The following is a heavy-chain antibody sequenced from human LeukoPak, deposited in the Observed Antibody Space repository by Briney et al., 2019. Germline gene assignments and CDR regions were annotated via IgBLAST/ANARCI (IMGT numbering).Heavy chain of an antibody. D-gene: IGHD1-26*01. CDR3: ARDQGASGSYPDAFDI. CDR1: GFTFSSYS. V-gene: IGHV3-48*04. J-gene: IGHJ3*02. CDR2: IRSSGNPI. Sequence: PGGSLRLSFAASGFTFSSYSMNWVRQAPGKGLEWVSYIRSSGNPIYYADSVKGRFTISRDNAKNSLYLQMNSLRAEDTAVYYCARDQGASGSYPDAFDIWGQGTMVTVSS.